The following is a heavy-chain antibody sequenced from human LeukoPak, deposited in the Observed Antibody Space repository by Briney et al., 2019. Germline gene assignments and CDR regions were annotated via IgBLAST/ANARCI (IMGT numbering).Heavy chain of an antibody. J-gene: IGHJ4*02. Sequence: GGSLRLSWAASGFTFSSYGMHWVRQAPGKGLEWVAVISYDGSNKYYADSVKGRFTISRDNSKNTLYLQMNSLRAEDTAVYYCAKSPIQLWLNVDYWGQGTLVTVSS. CDR1: GFTFSSYG. D-gene: IGHD5-18*01. CDR2: ISYDGSNK. V-gene: IGHV3-30*18. CDR3: AKSPIQLWLNVDY.